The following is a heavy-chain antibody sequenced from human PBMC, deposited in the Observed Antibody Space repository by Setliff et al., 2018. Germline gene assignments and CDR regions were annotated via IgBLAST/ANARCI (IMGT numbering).Heavy chain of an antibody. J-gene: IGHJ4*02. Sequence: SETLSLTCTVSGASITNINYYWGLIRQPPGKGLEWIGSIFYNGRTFYNPSLKSRVTISVDTSKNQFSLTLSSVTAADTAVYYCARVSGGPDYWGQGTLVTVSS. CDR3: ARVSGGPDY. D-gene: IGHD3-10*01. CDR1: GASITNINYY. CDR2: IFYNGRT. V-gene: IGHV4-39*01.